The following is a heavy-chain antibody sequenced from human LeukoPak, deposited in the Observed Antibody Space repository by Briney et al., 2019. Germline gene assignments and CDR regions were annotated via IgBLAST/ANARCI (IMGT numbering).Heavy chain of an antibody. CDR3: VKDLGGGSSGWHRDY. Sequence: GGSLRLSCSASGFTFSSYAMHWVRQAPGKGLEYVSGIIRNGGSTYYADSVKGRFIISRDDYKNTLYLQMSSLRTEDTAVYYCVKDLGGGSSGWHRDYWGQGTLVTVSS. D-gene: IGHD6-19*01. J-gene: IGHJ4*02. CDR1: GFTFSSYA. V-gene: IGHV3-64D*09. CDR2: IIRNGGST.